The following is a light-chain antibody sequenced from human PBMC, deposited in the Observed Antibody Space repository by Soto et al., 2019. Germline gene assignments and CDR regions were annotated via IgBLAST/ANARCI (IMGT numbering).Light chain of an antibody. CDR1: TGAVTSGHY. CDR2: DTS. J-gene: IGLJ2*01. Sequence: QAVVTQEPSLTVSPGGTVTLTCGSSTGAVTSGHYPYWFQQKPGQAPRTLIYDTSNKHSWTPPRFSGSLLGGKAALTLSGAQLEDEAEYYCLLSYSGARLVVFGGGTKLTVL. V-gene: IGLV7-46*01. CDR3: LLSYSGARLVV.